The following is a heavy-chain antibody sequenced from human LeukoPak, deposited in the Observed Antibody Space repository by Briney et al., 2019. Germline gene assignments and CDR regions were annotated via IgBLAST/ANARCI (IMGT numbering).Heavy chain of an antibody. CDR3: ARGRIVGNTGYYFDY. CDR1: IDSIKNYY. D-gene: IGHD1-26*01. V-gene: IGHV4-59*12. CDR2: IYHTGNT. Sequence: PSETLSLTCTVSIDSIKNYYWNWIRQPPGKGLEWIGYIYHTGNTNYNPSLKSRLPMSIDPSKNQFSLKLNSVTAADTAMYYCARGRIVGNTGYYFDYWGQGTLVTVSS. J-gene: IGHJ4*02.